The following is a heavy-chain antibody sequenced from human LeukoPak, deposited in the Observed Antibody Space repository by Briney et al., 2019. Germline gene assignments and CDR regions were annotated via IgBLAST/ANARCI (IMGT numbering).Heavy chain of an antibody. D-gene: IGHD2-2*01. Sequence: GGSLRLSCAASGFTFSSYGMHWVRQAPGKGLEWVAVISYDGSNKYYADSVKGRFTISRDNSKNTLYLQMDSLRAEDTAVYYCAKCLVIGYGTSCYYFDYWGQGTLVTVSS. CDR2: ISYDGSNK. CDR1: GFTFSSYG. V-gene: IGHV3-30*18. CDR3: AKCLVIGYGTSCYYFDY. J-gene: IGHJ4*02.